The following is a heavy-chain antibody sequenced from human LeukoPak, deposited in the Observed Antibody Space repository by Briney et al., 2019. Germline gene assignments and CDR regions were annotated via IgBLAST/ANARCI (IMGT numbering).Heavy chain of an antibody. V-gene: IGHV4-59*01. CDR1: GGSISSYY. Sequence: PSETLSLTCTVSGGSISSYYWSWIRQPPGKGLEWIGYIYYSGSTNYNPSLKSRVTISVDTSKNQFSLKLSSVTAADTTVYYCARAAYYYGSGSRTLGAFDIWGQGTMVTVSS. J-gene: IGHJ3*02. CDR2: IYYSGST. D-gene: IGHD3-10*01. CDR3: ARAAYYYGSGSRTLGAFDI.